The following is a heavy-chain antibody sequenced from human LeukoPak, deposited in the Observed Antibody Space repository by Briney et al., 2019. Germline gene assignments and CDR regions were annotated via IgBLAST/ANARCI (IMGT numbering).Heavy chain of an antibody. D-gene: IGHD5-18*01. CDR3: AREAYSYGSAPHDAFDI. CDR1: GGSFSSYY. CDR2: IYYSGST. Sequence: PSETLSLTCTVSGGSFSSYYWSWIRQPPGKGLEWIGSIYYSGSTDYNPSLKSRVTISVDTSKNQFSLKLSSVTAADTAVYYCAREAYSYGSAPHDAFDIWGQGTMVTVSS. J-gene: IGHJ3*02. V-gene: IGHV4-59*01.